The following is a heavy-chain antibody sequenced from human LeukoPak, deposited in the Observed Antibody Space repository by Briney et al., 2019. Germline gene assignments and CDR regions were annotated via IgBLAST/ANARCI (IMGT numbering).Heavy chain of an antibody. J-gene: IGHJ4*02. D-gene: IGHD5-24*01. CDR1: GFTFSSYW. CDR3: AKDARGWLQPYYFDY. Sequence: GGSLRLSCAASGFTFSSYWMHWVRQAPGKGLVWVSRINSDGSSTSYADSVKGRFTISRDNSKNTLYLQMNSLRAEDTAVYYCAKDARGWLQPYYFDYWGQGTLVTVSS. V-gene: IGHV3-74*01. CDR2: INSDGSST.